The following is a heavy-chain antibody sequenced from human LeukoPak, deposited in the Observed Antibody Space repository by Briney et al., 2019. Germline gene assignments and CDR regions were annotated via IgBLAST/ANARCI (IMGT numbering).Heavy chain of an antibody. V-gene: IGHV3-21*01. D-gene: IGHD5-24*01. J-gene: IGHJ4*02. Sequence: PGGSLRLSCAASGFALSSYAMHWVRQAPGKGLEWVSSISSSSSYIYYADSVKGRFTISRDNAKNSLYLQMNSLRAEDTAVYYCARFDGVDYFDYWGQGTLVTVSS. CDR1: GFALSSYA. CDR2: ISSSSSYI. CDR3: ARFDGVDYFDY.